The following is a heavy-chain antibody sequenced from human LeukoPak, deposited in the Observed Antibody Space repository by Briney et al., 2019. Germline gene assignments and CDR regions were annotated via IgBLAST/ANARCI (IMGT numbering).Heavy chain of an antibody. CDR2: MSSDGSTK. J-gene: IGHJ4*02. Sequence: GGSLRLSCEASGFAFRSYGMHWVRQAPGKGLEWVAVMSSDGSTKYHSDSVKGRFTISRDNPENTLYLQMNSLRAEDTAVYYCAKDGQSAFDYWGQGTLVTVSS. CDR3: AKDGQSAFDY. V-gene: IGHV3-33*06. CDR1: GFAFRSYG. D-gene: IGHD6-19*01.